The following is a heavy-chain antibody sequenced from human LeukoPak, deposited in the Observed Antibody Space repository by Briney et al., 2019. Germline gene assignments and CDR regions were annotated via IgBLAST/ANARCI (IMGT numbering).Heavy chain of an antibody. V-gene: IGHV1-8*03. Sequence: ASVKVSCKASGYTFTSYDINWVRQATGQGLEWMGWMNPNSGNTGYAQKFQGRVTITRNTSISTAYMELSSLRSEDTAVYYCARGSKKTSSSSYYYYYMDVWGKGTTVTVSS. CDR1: GYTFTSYD. CDR2: MNPNSGNT. CDR3: ARGSKKTSSSSYYYYYMDV. J-gene: IGHJ6*03. D-gene: IGHD6-6*01.